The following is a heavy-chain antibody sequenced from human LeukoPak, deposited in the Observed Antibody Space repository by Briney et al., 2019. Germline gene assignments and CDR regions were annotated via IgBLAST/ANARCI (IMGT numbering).Heavy chain of an antibody. CDR3: ARDPVNYDSSGYYYTPGYYFDY. Sequence: GGSLRLSCAASGFSVSSNHVSWVRQAPGKGLEWVSVIYSGGNTYYADSVKGRFTISKDNSKNTLYLQMNSLRAEDTAVYYCARDPVNYDSSGYYYTPGYYFDYWGQGTLVTVSS. D-gene: IGHD3-22*01. CDR2: IYSGGNT. CDR1: GFSVSSNH. V-gene: IGHV3-53*05. J-gene: IGHJ4*02.